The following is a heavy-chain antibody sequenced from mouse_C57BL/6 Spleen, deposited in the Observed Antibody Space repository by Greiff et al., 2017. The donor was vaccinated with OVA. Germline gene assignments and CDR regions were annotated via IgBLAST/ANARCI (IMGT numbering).Heavy chain of an antibody. D-gene: IGHD2-4*01. CDR3: ARRYDYDEEYYFDY. V-gene: IGHV1-69*01. J-gene: IGHJ2*01. CDR1: GYTFTSYW. Sequence: QVQLQQPGAELVMPGASVKLSCKASGYTFTSYWMHWVKQRPGQGLEWIGEIDPSDSYTNYNQKFKGKSTLTVDKSSSTAYMQLSSLTSEDSAVYYGARRYDYDEEYYFDYWGQGTTLTVSS. CDR2: IDPSDSYT.